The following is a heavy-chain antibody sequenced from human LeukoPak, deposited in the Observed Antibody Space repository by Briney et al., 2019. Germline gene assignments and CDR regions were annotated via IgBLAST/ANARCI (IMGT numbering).Heavy chain of an antibody. V-gene: IGHV3-21*01. CDR3: TRDVSRISDY. CDR2: ISSGSGCI. CDR1: GFTFSSYS. J-gene: IGHJ4*02. Sequence: GGSLRLSCAASGFTFSSYSMNWVRQAPGKGLEWVSSISSGSGCIYYADSVKGRFTIPRDNTKNSLYLQTSSLRAEDTAVYYCTRDVSRISDYWGQGTLVTASS. D-gene: IGHD2-15*01.